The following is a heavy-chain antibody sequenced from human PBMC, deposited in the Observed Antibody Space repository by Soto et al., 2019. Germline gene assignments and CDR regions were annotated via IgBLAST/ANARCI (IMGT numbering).Heavy chain of an antibody. CDR2: ISGSGVKK. J-gene: IGHJ5*02. Sequence: GGSLRLSCAASGFIFENFGMSWVRQAPGKGLEWISSISGSGVKKYYADSVKGRFTISRDNSKSTVYLELNNLSAEDTAVYHCAKNQGVELVPLATVDWFDPWGQGSVVTVS. D-gene: IGHD1-26*01. CDR3: AKNQGVELVPLATVDWFDP. CDR1: GFIFENFG. V-gene: IGHV3-23*01.